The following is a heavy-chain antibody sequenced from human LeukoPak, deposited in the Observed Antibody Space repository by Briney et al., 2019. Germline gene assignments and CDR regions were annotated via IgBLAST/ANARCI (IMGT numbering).Heavy chain of an antibody. CDR2: ISYDGSNK. V-gene: IGHV3-30*03. D-gene: IGHD3-22*01. Sequence: GGSLRLSCAASGFTFSSYGMHWVRQAPGKGLEWVAVISYDGSNKYYADSVKGRFTISRDNSKNTLYLQMNSLRAEDTAVYYCVYYYDSSGYLPPDYWGQGTLVTVSS. CDR3: VYYYDSSGYLPPDY. J-gene: IGHJ4*02. CDR1: GFTFSSYG.